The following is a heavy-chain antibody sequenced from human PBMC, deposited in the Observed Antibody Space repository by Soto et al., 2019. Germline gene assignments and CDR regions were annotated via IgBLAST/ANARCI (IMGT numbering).Heavy chain of an antibody. CDR2: IYTSGST. J-gene: IGHJ5*01. CDR1: GGSISSYY. CDR3: ARARSQGLYGKPSFAS. D-gene: IGHD6-25*01. V-gene: IGHV4-4*07. Sequence: PSETLSLTCTVSGGSISSYYWSWIRQPAGKGLEWIGRIYTSGSTYYTPSLNGRLTISVDTSKNHFSLMVDSVTAGDTAVYYCARARSQGLYGKPSFASWGQETLVTFSS.